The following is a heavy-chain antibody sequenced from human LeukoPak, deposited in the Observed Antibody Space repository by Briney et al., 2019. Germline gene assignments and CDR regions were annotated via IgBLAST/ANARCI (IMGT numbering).Heavy chain of an antibody. CDR2: ISAYNGNT. CDR3: ARDRGPYGSGSYGDY. J-gene: IGHJ4*02. CDR1: GYTFTSYG. Sequence: ASVKVSCKXSGYTFTSYGISWVRQAPGQGLEWMGWISAYNGNTNYSQKLQGRVTMTTDTSTSTAYMELRSLRSDDTAVYYCARDRGPYGSGSYGDYWGQGTLVTVSS. V-gene: IGHV1-18*01. D-gene: IGHD3-10*01.